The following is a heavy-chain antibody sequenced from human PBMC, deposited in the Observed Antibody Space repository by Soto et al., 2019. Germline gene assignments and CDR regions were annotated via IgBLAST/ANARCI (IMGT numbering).Heavy chain of an antibody. CDR3: ARTSTVFGVVILPYYYMDV. CDR1: GGSISSGGYY. Sequence: QVQLQESGPGLVKPSQTLSLTCTVSGGSISSGGYYWSWIRQHPRKGLEWIGYIYYSGSTYYNPSLKSRVTISVDTSKNQFSLKLSSVTAADTAVYYCARTSTVFGVVILPYYYMDVWGKGTTVTVSS. V-gene: IGHV4-31*03. CDR2: IYYSGST. D-gene: IGHD3-3*01. J-gene: IGHJ6*03.